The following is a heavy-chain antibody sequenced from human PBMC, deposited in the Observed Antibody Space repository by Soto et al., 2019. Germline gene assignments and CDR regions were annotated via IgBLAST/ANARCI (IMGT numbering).Heavy chain of an antibody. CDR3: AKDRARGLYYYYMDV. D-gene: IGHD6-25*01. V-gene: IGHV3-23*01. J-gene: IGHJ6*03. Sequence: GGSLRLSCAASGFTFSSYAMSWVRQAPGKGLEWVSAISGSGGSTYYADSVKGRFTISRDNSKNTLYLQMNSLRAEDTAVYYCAKDRARGLYYYYMDVWGKGTTVTVSS. CDR1: GFTFSSYA. CDR2: ISGSGGST.